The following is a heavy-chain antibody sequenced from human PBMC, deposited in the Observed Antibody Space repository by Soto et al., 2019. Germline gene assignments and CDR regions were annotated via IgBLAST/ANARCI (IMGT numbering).Heavy chain of an antibody. Sequence: QVQLVQSGAEVKKPGSSVKVSCKASGGTFSSYSISWVRQAPGQGLEWMGRIIPMLGIANYAQKFQGRVTITADKSTSTAYMELSSLRSEDTAVYYCARASDILTGYFIDYSGQGTLVTVSS. V-gene: IGHV1-69*02. CDR1: GGTFSSYS. J-gene: IGHJ4*02. CDR2: IIPMLGIA. D-gene: IGHD3-9*01. CDR3: ARASDILTGYFIDY.